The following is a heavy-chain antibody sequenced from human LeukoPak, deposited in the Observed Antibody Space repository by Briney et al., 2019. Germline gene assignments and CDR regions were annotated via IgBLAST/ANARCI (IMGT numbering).Heavy chain of an antibody. CDR2: INHSGST. CDR3: ARGKIVVVPAAPPGRRFDP. Sequence: SETLSLTCAVYGGSFSGYYWSWIRQPPGKGLEWIEEINHSGSTNYNPSLKSRVTISVDTSKNQFSLKLSSVTAADTAVYYCARGKIVVVPAAPPGRRFDPWGQGTLVTVSS. CDR1: GGSFSGYY. D-gene: IGHD2-2*01. J-gene: IGHJ5*02. V-gene: IGHV4-34*01.